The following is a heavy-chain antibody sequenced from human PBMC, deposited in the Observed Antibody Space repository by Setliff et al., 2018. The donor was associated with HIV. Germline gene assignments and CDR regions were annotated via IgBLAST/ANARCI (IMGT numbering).Heavy chain of an antibody. CDR2: ISYDSTNI. CDR1: GFSFSMVA. Sequence: PGGSLRLSCAASGFSFSMVAMHWVRQAPGRGLQWLAAISYDSTNIQYADSVKGRFTISRDNTKNTLYLQMNGLTAEDTALYYCARDVEFGSGTGYFDYWGQGTLVTVSS. J-gene: IGHJ4*02. D-gene: IGHD3-10*01. V-gene: IGHV3-30*04. CDR3: ARDVEFGSGTGYFDY.